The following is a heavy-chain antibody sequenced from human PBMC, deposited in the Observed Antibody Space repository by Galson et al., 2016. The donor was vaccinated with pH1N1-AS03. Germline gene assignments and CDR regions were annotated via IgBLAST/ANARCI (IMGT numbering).Heavy chain of an antibody. V-gene: IGHV4-39*01. Sequence: SETLSLTCTVSGGSISRTSYYWGWIRQPPGKGLEWIGSIYYSGSTYYNPSLKSRVTISVDTSKNQFPLKLSSVTAADTAVYYCARGAPGDHLLSPLWNWGQGTLVTVSS. J-gene: IGHJ4*02. D-gene: IGHD2-2*01. CDR3: ARGAPGDHLLSPLWN. CDR2: IYYSGST. CDR1: GGSISRTSYY.